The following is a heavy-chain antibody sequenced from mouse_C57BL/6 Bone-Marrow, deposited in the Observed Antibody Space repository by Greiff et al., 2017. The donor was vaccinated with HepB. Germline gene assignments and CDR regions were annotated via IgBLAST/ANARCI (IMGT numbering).Heavy chain of an antibody. V-gene: IGHV5-9-1*02. CDR2: ISSGGDYI. J-gene: IGHJ1*03. Sequence: EVKLVESGEGLVKPGGSLKLSCAASGFTFSSYAMSWVRQTPEKRLEWVAYISSGGDYIYYADTVKGRFTISRDNARNTLYLQMSSLKSEDTAMYYCTRALYRNYGYFDVWGTGTTVTVSS. CDR1: GFTFSSYA. D-gene: IGHD2-14*01. CDR3: TRALYRNYGYFDV.